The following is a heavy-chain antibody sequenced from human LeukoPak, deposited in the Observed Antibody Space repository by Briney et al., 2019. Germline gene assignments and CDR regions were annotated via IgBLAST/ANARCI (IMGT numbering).Heavy chain of an antibody. D-gene: IGHD1-26*01. CDR3: AYSGSYGHLGY. V-gene: IGHV4-39*01. CDR1: GGSISSNAYY. J-gene: IGHJ4*02. CDR2: IYSSAST. Sequence: NPSETLSLTCTVSGGSISSNAYYWAWIRQPPGKGLEWIGSIYSSASTYYNPSLKSRVTISVDTSKNQFSLRLSSVTAADTALYYCAYSGSYGHLGYWGQGIPVTVSS.